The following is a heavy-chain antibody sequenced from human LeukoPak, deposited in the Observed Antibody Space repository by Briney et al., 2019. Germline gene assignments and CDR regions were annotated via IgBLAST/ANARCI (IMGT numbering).Heavy chain of an antibody. CDR1: GFTFSSYG. Sequence: PGGSLRLSCAASGFTFSSYGMHWVRQAPGKGLEWVAFIRYDGSNKYYADSVKGRFTISRDNSKNTLYLQMNSLRAEDTAVYYCARGHSYSNYMGFDLWGRGTLVTVSS. V-gene: IGHV3-30*02. J-gene: IGHJ2*01. CDR3: ARGHSYSNYMGFDL. D-gene: IGHD4-11*01. CDR2: IRYDGSNK.